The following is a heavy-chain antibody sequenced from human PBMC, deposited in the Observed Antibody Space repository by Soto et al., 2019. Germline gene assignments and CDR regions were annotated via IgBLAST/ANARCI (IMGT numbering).Heavy chain of an antibody. V-gene: IGHV1-2*04. J-gene: IGHJ6*03. CDR3: ARGGDLGMGYYYYMDV. D-gene: IGHD7-27*01. Sequence: ASVKVSCKASGYTFTGYYMHWVRQAPGQGLEWMGWINPNSGGTNYAQKFQGWVTMTRDTSISTAYMELSRLRSDDTAVYYCARGGDLGMGYYYYMDVWGKGTTVTVSS. CDR2: INPNSGGT. CDR1: GYTFTGYY.